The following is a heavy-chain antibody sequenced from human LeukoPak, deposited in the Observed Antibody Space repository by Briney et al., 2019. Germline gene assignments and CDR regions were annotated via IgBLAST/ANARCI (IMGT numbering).Heavy chain of an antibody. CDR3: AKGYSSNWYGAGDY. D-gene: IGHD6-13*01. J-gene: IGHJ4*02. V-gene: IGHV3-43*01. Sequence: GGSLRHSCAASGFTFDAYTMHWVRQAPGKGLEWVSLISWDGGTTYYADSVKGRFTISRDNSKNSLYLQMNSLRTEDTALYYCAKGYSSNWYGAGDYWGQGTLVTVSS. CDR1: GFTFDAYT. CDR2: ISWDGGTT.